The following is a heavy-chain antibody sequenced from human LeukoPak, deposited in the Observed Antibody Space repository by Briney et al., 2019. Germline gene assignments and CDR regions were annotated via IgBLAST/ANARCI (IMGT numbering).Heavy chain of an antibody. V-gene: IGHV3-23*01. J-gene: IGHJ3*02. D-gene: IGHD4-17*01. Sequence: QPGGSLRLSCAVSGFTFTNHGMSWVRQAPGKGLEWVSAISGSGGSTYYADSVKGRFTISRDNSKNTLYLQMNSLRAEDTALYYCAREDTHYGDYVGLSGAFDIWGQGTMVTVSS. CDR2: ISGSGGST. CDR1: GFTFTNHG. CDR3: AREDTHYGDYVGLSGAFDI.